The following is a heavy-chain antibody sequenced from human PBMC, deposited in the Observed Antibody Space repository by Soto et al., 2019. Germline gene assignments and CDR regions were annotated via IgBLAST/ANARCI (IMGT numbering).Heavy chain of an antibody. D-gene: IGHD3-10*01. V-gene: IGHV3-15*01. CDR1: GFTFSKAW. J-gene: IGHJ5*02. CDR2: VKSKTDGETI. CDR3: TAVVRRTEVRGFDP. Sequence: EVQLVESGGGLVKPGGSLRLSCAASGFTFSKAWMSWVRQAPGKGPEWVGRVKSKTDGETIGYATRVRGRLTISRDDSQNTLYLQMNSLKTEDAALYYCTAVVRRTEVRGFDPWGQGTLVTVSS.